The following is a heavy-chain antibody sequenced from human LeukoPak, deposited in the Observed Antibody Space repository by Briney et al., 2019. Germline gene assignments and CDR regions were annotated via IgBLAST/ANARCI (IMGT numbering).Heavy chain of an antibody. D-gene: IGHD3-3*01. CDR2: ISGSGGST. V-gene: IGHV3-23*01. CDR3: ARRFLEWSETYYYGMDV. CDR1: GGSFSGYY. Sequence: ETLSLTCAVYGGSFSGYYWSWVRQAPGKGLEWVSAISGSGGSTYYADSVKGRFTISRDNSKNTLYLQMNSLRAEDTAVYYCARRFLEWSETYYYGMDVWGQGTTVTVSS. J-gene: IGHJ6*02.